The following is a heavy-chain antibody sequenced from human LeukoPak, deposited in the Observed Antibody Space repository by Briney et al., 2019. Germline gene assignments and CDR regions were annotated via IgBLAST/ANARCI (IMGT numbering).Heavy chain of an antibody. Sequence: SETLSLACAVYGGSFGGYYWSWIRQPPGKGLEWIGEINHSGSTNYNPSLKSRVTISADTSKNQFSLKLSSVTAADTAVYYCARGALSSSSFDYWGQGTLVTVSS. D-gene: IGHD6-6*01. CDR2: INHSGST. V-gene: IGHV4-34*01. J-gene: IGHJ4*02. CDR1: GGSFGGYY. CDR3: ARGALSSSSFDY.